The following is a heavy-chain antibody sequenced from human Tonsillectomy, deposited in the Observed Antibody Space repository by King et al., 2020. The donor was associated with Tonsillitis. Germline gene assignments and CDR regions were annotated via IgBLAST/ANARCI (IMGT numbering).Heavy chain of an antibody. D-gene: IGHD3-10*01. J-gene: IGHJ3*02. CDR3: ATEPRLLWFGEITPGAFDI. Sequence: VQLVESGGGLVQPGGSLRLSCAASGFIFSSYEMNWVRQAPGKGLEWVSYISSSGSTIHYADSVKGRFTISRDNAKNSLHLQMNSLRAEDTAVYYCATEPRLLWFGEITPGAFDIWGQGTMVTVSS. V-gene: IGHV3-48*03. CDR2: ISSSGSTI. CDR1: GFIFSSYE.